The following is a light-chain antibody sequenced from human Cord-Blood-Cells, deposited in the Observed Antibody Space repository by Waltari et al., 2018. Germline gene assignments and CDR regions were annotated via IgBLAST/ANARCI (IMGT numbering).Light chain of an antibody. CDR1: RSDVGGYNS. CDR2: DVS. CDR3: SSYTSSSTYV. J-gene: IGLJ1*01. V-gene: IGLV2-14*01. Sequence: QSALTQPASASGSPPQPFSISSTRTRSDVGGYNSASWYQQRPGKAPKLMIYDVSKRPSGVSNRFSGSKSGSTASLTISGLQAEDEADYYCSSYTSSSTYVFGTGTKVTVL.